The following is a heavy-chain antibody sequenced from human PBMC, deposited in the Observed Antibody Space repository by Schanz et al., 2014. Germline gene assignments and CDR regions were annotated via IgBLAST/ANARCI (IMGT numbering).Heavy chain of an antibody. V-gene: IGHV1-18*04. CDR1: GYTFTSNG. J-gene: IGHJ3*01. D-gene: IGHD2-21*01. CDR3: APLDDCGGGCPINDAFDV. Sequence: QVQLVQSGAEVKKLGASVKVSCKASGYTFTSNGITWVRQAPGQGLEWMGWINTYNGDTAYAQNMQGRVSMTTETAASTAYMELRSLRSDDTAVYYCAPLDDCGGGCPINDAFDVWGQGTMVTVSS. CDR2: INTYNGDT.